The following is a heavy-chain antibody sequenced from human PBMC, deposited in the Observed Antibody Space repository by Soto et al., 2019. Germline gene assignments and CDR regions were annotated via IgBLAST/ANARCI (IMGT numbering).Heavy chain of an antibody. CDR3: ARAMDAAMASKDNWFDP. V-gene: IGHV3-30-3*01. J-gene: IGHJ5*02. CDR2: ISYDENNK. Sequence: TGGSLRLSCAASGFTFRSYHMHWVRQAPCKGLEWVASISYDENNKYYTDSVKGRFTISRDNSKNTLYLQMNSLRAEDTAVYYCARAMDAAMASKDNWFDPWGQGTLVTVSS. CDR1: GFTFRSYH. D-gene: IGHD5-18*01.